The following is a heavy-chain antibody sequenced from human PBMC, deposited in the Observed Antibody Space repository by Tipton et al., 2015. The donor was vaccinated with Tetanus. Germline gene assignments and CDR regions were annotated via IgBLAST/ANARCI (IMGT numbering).Heavy chain of an antibody. V-gene: IGHV4-4*02. D-gene: IGHD3-16*01. Sequence: TLSLTCAVSGGSISSSNWWSWVRQPPGKGLEWIGEINHSGSTNYNPSLKSRVTISVDTSKNQFSLKLSSVTAADTAVYYYARTFRVFDYWGQGTLVTVSS. CDR1: GGSISSSNW. J-gene: IGHJ4*02. CDR2: INHSGST. CDR3: ARTFRVFDY.